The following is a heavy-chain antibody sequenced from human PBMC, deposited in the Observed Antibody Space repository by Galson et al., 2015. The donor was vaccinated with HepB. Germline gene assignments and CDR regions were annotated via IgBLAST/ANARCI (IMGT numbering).Heavy chain of an antibody. V-gene: IGHV3-23*01. CDR2: IGGSGGNI. CDR3: AKDYDFWNGYYPDY. D-gene: IGHD3-3*01. CDR1: GSTFSSYA. J-gene: IGHJ4*02. Sequence: SLRLSCAASGSTFSSYAMSWVRQPPGKGLEWVSAIGGSGGNIYYADSVKGRFTISRDNSKNTLYLQMNSLRAEDTAVYYCAKDYDFWNGYYPDYWGQGTLVTVSS.